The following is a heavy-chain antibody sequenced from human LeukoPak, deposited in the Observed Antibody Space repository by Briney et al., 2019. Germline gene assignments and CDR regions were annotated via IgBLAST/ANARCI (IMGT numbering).Heavy chain of an antibody. Sequence: GGSLRLSCAASGFSFSNYAIHWVRQAPGKGLEWVAVISYDGTNKYYADSVKARFTISRDNSKNTLYLQMNSLTAEDTAVYYCARDQGGGLARDFDLWGRGTLVTVSS. CDR3: ARDQGGGLARDFDL. CDR1: GFSFSNYA. V-gene: IGHV3-30-3*01. J-gene: IGHJ2*01. D-gene: IGHD6-25*01. CDR2: ISYDGTNK.